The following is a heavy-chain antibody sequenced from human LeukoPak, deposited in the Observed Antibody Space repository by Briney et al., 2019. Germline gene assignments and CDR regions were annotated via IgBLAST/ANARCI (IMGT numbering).Heavy chain of an antibody. Sequence: SETLSLTCTVSGGSISSSSYYWGWIRQPPGKGLEWIGSIYYSGSTYYNPSLKSRVTISVDTSKNQFSLRLSSVTAADTAVYYCARHSDDYGDYDPHSGYYFDYWGQGTLVTVSS. D-gene: IGHD4-17*01. V-gene: IGHV4-39*01. CDR3: ARHSDDYGDYDPHSGYYFDY. CDR1: GGSISSSSYY. CDR2: IYYSGST. J-gene: IGHJ4*02.